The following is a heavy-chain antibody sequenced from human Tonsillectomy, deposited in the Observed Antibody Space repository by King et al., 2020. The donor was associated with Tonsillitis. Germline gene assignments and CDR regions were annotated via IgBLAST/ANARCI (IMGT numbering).Heavy chain of an antibody. J-gene: IGHJ6*04. D-gene: IGHD2-15*01. Sequence: DVQLVESGGDLVQPGGSLRLSCAASGFNFRSYWMSWVRQAPGTGLEWVATIKQDGSEKNYVDSVKGRFTISSDNARNSLYLQMNSLRAEDTAVYYCARDVWTGDVVVVAAMDVWGKGTTVTVSS. V-gene: IGHV3-7*01. CDR3: ARDVWTGDVVVVAAMDV. CDR2: IKQDGSEK. CDR1: GFNFRSYW.